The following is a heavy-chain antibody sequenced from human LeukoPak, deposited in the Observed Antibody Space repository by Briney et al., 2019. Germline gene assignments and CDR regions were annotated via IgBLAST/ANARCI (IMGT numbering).Heavy chain of an antibody. D-gene: IGHD4-11*01. CDR1: GYSISSGYY. CDR2: IYHSGST. V-gene: IGHV4-38-2*02. CDR3: ARWDYRNGGFDY. Sequence: SETLSLTCTVSGYSISSGYYWGWIRQHPGKGLEWIGSIYHSGSTYYNPSLKSRVTISVDTSKNQFSLKLSSVTAADTAVYYCARWDYRNGGFDYWGQGTLVTVSS. J-gene: IGHJ4*02.